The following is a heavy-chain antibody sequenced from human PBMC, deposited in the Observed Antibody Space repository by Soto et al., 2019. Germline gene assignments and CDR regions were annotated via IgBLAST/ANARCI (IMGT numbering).Heavy chain of an antibody. V-gene: IGHV1-69*13. CDR1: GGTFSSYA. Sequence: SVKVSCKASGGTFSSYAISWVRQAPGQGLEWMGGIIPIFGTANYAQKFQGRVTITADESTSTAYMELSSLRSEDTAVYYCARDRPVGYCSGGSCYNRPHNWFDSWGQGPLVTVAS. CDR3: ARDRPVGYCSGGSCYNRPHNWFDS. D-gene: IGHD2-15*01. CDR2: IIPIFGTA. J-gene: IGHJ5*01.